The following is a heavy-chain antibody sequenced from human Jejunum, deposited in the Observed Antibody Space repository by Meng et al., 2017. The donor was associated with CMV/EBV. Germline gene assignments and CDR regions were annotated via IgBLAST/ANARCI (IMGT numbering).Heavy chain of an antibody. CDR1: GFTVSSRY. J-gene: IGHJ6*02. Sequence: GFTVSSRYMNWVRQAPEKGLEWVSIIYSGGSTYYADSVKGRFTISRDTSKNTLYLHMNSLRADDTAIYYCARDFWQQGYYYGMDVWGQGTTVTVSS. D-gene: IGHD3-3*01. CDR2: IYSGGST. CDR3: ARDFWQQGYYYGMDV. V-gene: IGHV3-53*01.